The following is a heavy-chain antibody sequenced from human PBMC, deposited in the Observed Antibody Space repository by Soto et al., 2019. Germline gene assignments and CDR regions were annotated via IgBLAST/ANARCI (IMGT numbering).Heavy chain of an antibody. CDR3: ARWGCGRDCYGNWYFDL. J-gene: IGHJ2*01. CDR1: GGTFSSYA. Sequence: QVQLVQSGAEVKKPGSSVKVSCKASGGTFSSYAISWVRQAPGQGLEWMGGIIPSFGTANYAQKFQGRVTIPEDESTSTAYMGLSSRRSEDTAVYYCARWGCGRDCYGNWYFDLWVRGTLVTVT. D-gene: IGHD2-21*02. CDR2: IIPSFGTA. V-gene: IGHV1-69*01.